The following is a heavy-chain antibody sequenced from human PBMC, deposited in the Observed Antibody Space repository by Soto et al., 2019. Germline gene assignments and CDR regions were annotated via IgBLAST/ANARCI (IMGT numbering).Heavy chain of an antibody. CDR2: ISAYNGNT. V-gene: IGHV1-18*01. Sequence: APMKVSRKASGFTFYRYGISWGRQAPGQGLEWMGWISAYNGNTNYAQKLQGRVTMTTDTSTSTAYMELRSLRSDDTAVYYCARLTGAPNYFDYWGQGTLVTVSS. CDR3: ARLTGAPNYFDY. CDR1: GFTFYRYG. D-gene: IGHD1-26*01. J-gene: IGHJ4*02.